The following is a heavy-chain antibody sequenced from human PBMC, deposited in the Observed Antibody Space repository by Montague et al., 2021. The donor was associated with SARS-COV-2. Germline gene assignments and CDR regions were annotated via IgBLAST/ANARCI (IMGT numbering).Heavy chain of an antibody. CDR1: GGSINSGNYY. Sequence: TLSLTCTVSGGSINSGNYYWSWIRQHPGKGLEWIGYIHYSGSAYYSPSLRSRLTISMDTSKKQLSLTVNSVTAADTAVYYCARGSGNLDTPDLWGQGTLVTVSS. D-gene: IGHD6-19*01. CDR2: IHYSGSA. J-gene: IGHJ3*01. V-gene: IGHV4-31*03. CDR3: ARGSGNLDTPDL.